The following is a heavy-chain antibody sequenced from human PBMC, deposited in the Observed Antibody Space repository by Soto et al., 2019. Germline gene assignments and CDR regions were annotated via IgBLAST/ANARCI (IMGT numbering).Heavy chain of an antibody. CDR1: GFTFSNAW. V-gene: IGHV3-15*07. CDR2: IKSKTDGGTT. Sequence: GGSLRLSCAASGFTFSNAWMNWVRQAPGKGLEWVGRIKSKTDGGTTDYAAPVKGRLTISRDDSKNTLYLQMNSLKTEDTAVYYCTTGRPYYDFWSGYYSIHYYYGMDVWGQGTTVTVSS. CDR3: TTGRPYYDFWSGYYSIHYYYGMDV. J-gene: IGHJ6*02. D-gene: IGHD3-3*01.